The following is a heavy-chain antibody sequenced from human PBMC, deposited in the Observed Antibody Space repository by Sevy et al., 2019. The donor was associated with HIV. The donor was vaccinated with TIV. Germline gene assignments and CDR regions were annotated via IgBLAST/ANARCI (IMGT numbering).Heavy chain of an antibody. CDR2: ISYDGSNK. CDR3: ARDGVHYDFWSGYSAVDY. J-gene: IGHJ4*02. V-gene: IGHV3-30-3*01. Sequence: GGSLRLSCAASGFTFSSYAMHWVRQAPGKGLEWVAVISYDGSNKYYVDSVKGRFTISRDNSKNTLYLQMNSLRAEDTAVYYCARDGVHYDFWSGYSAVDYWGQGTLVTVSS. CDR1: GFTFSSYA. D-gene: IGHD3-3*01.